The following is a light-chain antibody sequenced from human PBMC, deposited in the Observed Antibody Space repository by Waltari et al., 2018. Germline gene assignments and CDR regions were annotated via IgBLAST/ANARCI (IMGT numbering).Light chain of an antibody. J-gene: IGKJ2*01. CDR3: QQSYSTPLT. CDR1: QSVLYSSDNRNY. Sequence: DIVMTQSPDSLAVSLGERAPINCKSSQSVLYSSDNRNYLAWYQQKPGPPPKLLIYWASTRESGVPDRFSGSGSGTDFTLTISSLQAEDVAVYYCQQSYSTPLTFGQGTKLEVK. V-gene: IGKV4-1*01. CDR2: WAS.